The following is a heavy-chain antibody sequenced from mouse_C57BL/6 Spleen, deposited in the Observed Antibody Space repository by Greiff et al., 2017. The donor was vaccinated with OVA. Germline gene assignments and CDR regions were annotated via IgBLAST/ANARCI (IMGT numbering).Heavy chain of an antibody. CDR2: IDPETGGT. J-gene: IGHJ2*01. V-gene: IGHV1-15*01. CDR1: GYTFTDYE. CDR3: TRGSFDY. Sequence: VKLMESGAELVRPGASVTLSCKASGYTFTDYEMHWVKQTPVHGLEWIGAIDPETGGTAYNQKFKGKAILTADKSSSTAYMELRSLTSEDSAVYYCTRGSFDYWGQGTTLTVSS.